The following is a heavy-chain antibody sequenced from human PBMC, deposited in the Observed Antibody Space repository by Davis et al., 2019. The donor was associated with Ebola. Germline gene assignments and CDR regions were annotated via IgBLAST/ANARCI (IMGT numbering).Heavy chain of an antibody. CDR3: ARVIRWGGANNWFDP. J-gene: IGHJ5*02. Sequence: ASVKVSCKASGGTFSSYTVSWVRQAPGQRLEWMGWRHAGPVTPPSSPQFQGRVTITRDTSASTAYRERSRRREEDTEVYYCARVIRWGGANNWFDPWGQGTLVTVSS. CDR2: RHAGPVTP. CDR1: GGTFSSYT. D-gene: IGHD2-21*01. V-gene: IGHV1-3*01.